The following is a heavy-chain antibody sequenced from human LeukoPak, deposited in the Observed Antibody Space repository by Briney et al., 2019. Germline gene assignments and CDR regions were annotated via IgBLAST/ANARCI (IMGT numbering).Heavy chain of an antibody. CDR1: GFTFSSFA. J-gene: IGHJ4*02. V-gene: IGHV3-30-3*01. CDR3: ARDKISLVVGLFSDY. D-gene: IGHD1-26*01. CDR2: ISYDGTNK. Sequence: PGGSLRLSCAASGFTFSSFAMHWVRRAPGKGLEWVAVISYDGTNKYYADSVKGRFTISRDNSKNTLYLQMNSLRAEDTAVYYCARDKISLVVGLFSDYWGQGTLVTVSS.